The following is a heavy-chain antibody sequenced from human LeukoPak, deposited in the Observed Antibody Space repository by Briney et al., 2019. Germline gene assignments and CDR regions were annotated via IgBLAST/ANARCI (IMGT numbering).Heavy chain of an antibody. CDR2: IYYSGST. V-gene: IGHV4-59*11. CDR3: AGSSLKLYYYYYMDV. J-gene: IGHJ6*03. Sequence: SETLSLTCTVSGGSISSHYWSWIRQPPGKGLEWIGYIYYSGSTNYNPSLKSRVTISVDTSKNQFSLKLSSVTAADTAVYYCAGSSLKLYYYYYMDVWGKGTTDTVSS. CDR1: GGSISSHY. D-gene: IGHD6-6*01.